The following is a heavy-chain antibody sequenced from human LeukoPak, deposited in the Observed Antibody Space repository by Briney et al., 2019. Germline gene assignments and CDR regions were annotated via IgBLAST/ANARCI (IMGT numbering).Heavy chain of an antibody. Sequence: PGESLRLSCADSGFTFSSYWMHWVRQAPGKGLVWISRINGDGSTTNYADSVKGRFTISRDNVKNTLYLQMNSLRAEDTAMYYCARGSAIAGVHWGQGTLVTVSS. D-gene: IGHD3-10*01. CDR1: GFTFSSYW. V-gene: IGHV3-74*01. CDR2: INGDGSTT. J-gene: IGHJ1*01. CDR3: ARGSAIAGVH.